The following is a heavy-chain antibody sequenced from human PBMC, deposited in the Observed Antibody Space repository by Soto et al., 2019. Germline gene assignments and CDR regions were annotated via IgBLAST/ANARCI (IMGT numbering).Heavy chain of an antibody. D-gene: IGHD3-10*01. CDR2: ISAHNGNT. Sequence: QAHLVQSGPEVKKPGASVKVSCKGSGNIFTSYGIAWVRQAPGQGLEWMGWISAHNGNTEYAQKFQGRVTVTRDTSTSTAYLELRSLRSDDTALYYCARGRYGEYWGQGALVTVSS. CDR1: GNIFTSYG. CDR3: ARGRYGEY. J-gene: IGHJ4*02. V-gene: IGHV1-18*01.